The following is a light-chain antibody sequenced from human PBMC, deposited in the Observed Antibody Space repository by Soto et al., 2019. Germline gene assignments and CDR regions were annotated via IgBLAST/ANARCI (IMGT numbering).Light chain of an antibody. CDR2: AAS. J-gene: IGKJ2*01. CDR3: QQYKGYSGT. CDR1: RDIGSD. Sequence: QMTQSPSYLSASVGDRITITCRASRDIGSDLSWYQQKPGKAPKLLIYAASTLQSGIPSRFSGSGSGTEFTLTISSLQPDDFATYYCQQYKGYSGTFGQGTKVDIK. V-gene: IGKV1-17*01.